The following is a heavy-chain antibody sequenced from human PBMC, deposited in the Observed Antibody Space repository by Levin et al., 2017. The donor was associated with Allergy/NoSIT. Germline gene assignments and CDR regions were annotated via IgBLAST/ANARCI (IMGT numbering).Heavy chain of an antibody. CDR2: IRSKANSYAT. V-gene: IGHV3-73*01. CDR1: GFTFSGSA. D-gene: IGHD4-17*01. CDR3: TGGAVTNRYYYYMDV. Sequence: AGGSLRLSCAASGFTFSGSAMHWVRQASGKGLEWVGRIRSKANSYATAYAASVKGRFTISRDDSKNTAYLQMNSLKTEDTAVYYCTGGAVTNRYYYYMDVWGKGTTVTVSS. J-gene: IGHJ6*03.